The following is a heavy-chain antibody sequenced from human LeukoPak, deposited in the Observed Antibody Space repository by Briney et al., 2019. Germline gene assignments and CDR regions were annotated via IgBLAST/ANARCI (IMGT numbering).Heavy chain of an antibody. CDR3: TTDXAYYDYVXGSYXXGEXDY. CDR2: IKSKTDGGTT. D-gene: IGHD3-16*02. J-gene: IGHJ4*02. V-gene: IGHV3-15*07. CDR1: GFTFSNAW. Sequence: PGGSLRLSCAASGFTFSNAWMNWVRQAPGKGLEWVGRIKSKTDGGTTDYAALVKGRFTISRDDSKNTLYLQMNSLKTEDTAVYYCTTDXAYYDYVXGSYXXGEXDYWGQ.